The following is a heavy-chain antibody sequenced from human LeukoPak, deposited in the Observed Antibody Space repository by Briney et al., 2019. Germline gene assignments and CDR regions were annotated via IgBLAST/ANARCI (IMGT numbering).Heavy chain of an antibody. V-gene: IGHV3-23*01. CDR1: GFTFSSYA. Sequence: GGSLRLSCAASGFTFSSYAMSWVRQAPGKGLEWVSAISGSGGSTYYADSVKGRFTISRDNSKNTLYLQMNSLRAEDTAVYYCAKGPGSYYGSGSYYNWGQGTLVTVSS. CDR2: ISGSGGST. CDR3: AKGPGSYYGSGSYYN. D-gene: IGHD3-10*01. J-gene: IGHJ4*02.